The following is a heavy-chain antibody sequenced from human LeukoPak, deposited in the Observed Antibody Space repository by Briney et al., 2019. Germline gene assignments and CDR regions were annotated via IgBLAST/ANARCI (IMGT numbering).Heavy chain of an antibody. CDR1: GGSFSGYY. D-gene: IGHD3-9*01. CDR3: ARDKSQYFDWLQFDY. V-gene: IGHV4-34*01. Sequence: PSETLSLTCAVYGGSFSGYYWSWIRQPPGKGLEWIGEINHSGSTNYNPSLKSRVTISVDTSKNQFSLKLSSVTAADTAVYYCARDKSQYFDWLQFDYWGQGTLVPVSS. CDR2: INHSGST. J-gene: IGHJ4*02.